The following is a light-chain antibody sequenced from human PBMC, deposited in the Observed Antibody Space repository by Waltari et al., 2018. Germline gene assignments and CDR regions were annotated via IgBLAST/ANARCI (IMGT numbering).Light chain of an antibody. CDR3: AAWDSRLNGVV. J-gene: IGLJ2*01. CDR2: IDN. Sequence: QSVLPQPPSASGTPGQRVSISCSGSASNIGSDSVNWYQQLPGAAPKLLIYIDNRRPSGVPDRFSGSKSGTSASLAISGLQSEDEADYYCAAWDSRLNGVVFGGGTRLTVL. V-gene: IGLV1-44*01. CDR1: ASNIGSDS.